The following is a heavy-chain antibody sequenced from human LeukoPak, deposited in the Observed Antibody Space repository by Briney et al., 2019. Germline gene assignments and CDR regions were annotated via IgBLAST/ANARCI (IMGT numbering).Heavy chain of an antibody. D-gene: IGHD1-26*01. CDR1: GGSISSYY. V-gene: IGHV4-59*08. CDR3: ARLRGATSPYYFDY. Sequence: SETLSLTCTVSGGSISSYYWSWIRQPPGKGLEWIGYIYYSGSTNYNPSLKSRVTISVDTSKNQFSLKLSSVTAADTAVYYCARLRGATSPYYFDYWGQGTLVTVSS. J-gene: IGHJ4*02. CDR2: IYYSGST.